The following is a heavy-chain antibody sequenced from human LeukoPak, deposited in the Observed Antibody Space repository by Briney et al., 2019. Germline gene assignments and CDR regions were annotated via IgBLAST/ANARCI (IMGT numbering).Heavy chain of an antibody. Sequence: GGSLRHSCAASGFSFSDYWMSWVRQAPGKGLEWVSAISGSGGSTYYADSVKGRFTISRDNSKNTLYLQMNSLRAEDTAVYYCAKRGGIAAAGTAKNYYYYYMDVWGKGTTVTVSS. V-gene: IGHV3-23*01. D-gene: IGHD6-13*01. J-gene: IGHJ6*03. CDR2: ISGSGGST. CDR3: AKRGGIAAAGTAKNYYYYYMDV. CDR1: GFSFSDYW.